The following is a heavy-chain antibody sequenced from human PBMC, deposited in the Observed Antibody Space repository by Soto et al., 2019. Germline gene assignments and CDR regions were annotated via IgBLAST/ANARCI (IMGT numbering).Heavy chain of an antibody. CDR1: GGSLRSSSYY. D-gene: IGHD6-13*01. J-gene: IGHJ4*02. CDR3: ARAYTNRAALTYYFDY. Sequence: PSETLSLTCTVSGGSLRSSSYYWGWIRQPPGKGLEWIGTIYYTGTTYYNPSLKSRVTMSRDASKQQFSLNLSSVTAADTAVYYCARAYTNRAALTYYFDYWGQGTLVTVSS. CDR2: IYYTGTT. V-gene: IGHV4-39*01.